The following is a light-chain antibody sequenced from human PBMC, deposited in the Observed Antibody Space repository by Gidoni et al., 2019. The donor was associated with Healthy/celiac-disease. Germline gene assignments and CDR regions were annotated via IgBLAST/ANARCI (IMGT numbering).Light chain of an antibody. CDR2: SAS. V-gene: IGKV1-8*01. J-gene: IGKJ2*01. Sequence: AIRITQSPSSFSASTGDRVTITCRASQGISSYLAWYQQKPGKAPKLLIYSASTLQSGVPSRFSGSGYGTDFTLTISCLQSEDFATYYCQQYYSYPLYTFGQGTKLEIK. CDR3: QQYYSYPLYT. CDR1: QGISSY.